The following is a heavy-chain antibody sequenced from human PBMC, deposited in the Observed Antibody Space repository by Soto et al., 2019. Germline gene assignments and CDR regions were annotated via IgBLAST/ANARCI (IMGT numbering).Heavy chain of an antibody. V-gene: IGHV4-59*01. CDR2: IFHSGNA. CDR1: GGTMRNVY. Sequence: SETLSLTCTVSGGTMRNVYWSWVRQPPGKRLDWIGFIFHSGNAKYNPSLKSRVTISIDTSKSQFSLSLHSVTAADTAVYFCARAHAPTLPFDYWGLGTLVTVSS. J-gene: IGHJ4*01. D-gene: IGHD1-26*01. CDR3: ARAHAPTLPFDY.